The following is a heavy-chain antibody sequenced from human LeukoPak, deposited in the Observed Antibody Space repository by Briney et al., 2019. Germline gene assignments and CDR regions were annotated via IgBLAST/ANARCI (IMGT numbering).Heavy chain of an antibody. V-gene: IGHV5-10-1*01. CDR3: ARLVVVVPDYYYGMDV. D-gene: IGHD2-2*01. CDR1: GYSFTSYW. Sequence: GESLKISCKGSGYSFTSYWISWVRQMPGKGLEWMGRIEPSDSYTNYSPSFQVHVTISADKSISTAYLQWSSLKASDTAMYYCARLVVVVPDYYYGMDVWGQGTTVTVSS. CDR2: IEPSDSYT. J-gene: IGHJ6*02.